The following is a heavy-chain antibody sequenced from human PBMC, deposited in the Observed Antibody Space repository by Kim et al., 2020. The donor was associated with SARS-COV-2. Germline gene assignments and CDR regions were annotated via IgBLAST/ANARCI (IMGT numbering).Heavy chain of an antibody. Sequence: SETLSLTCAVYGGSFSGYYWSWIRQPPGKVLEWIGEINHSGSTNYNPSLKSRVTISVDTSKNQFSLKLSSVTAADTAVYYGARGGGAHVYYDILTGYYKRGNDYWGEGTLVTVSS. V-gene: IGHV4-34*01. J-gene: IGHJ4*02. CDR1: GGSFSGYY. CDR3: ARGGGAHVYYDILTGYYKRGNDY. CDR2: INHSGST. D-gene: IGHD3-9*01.